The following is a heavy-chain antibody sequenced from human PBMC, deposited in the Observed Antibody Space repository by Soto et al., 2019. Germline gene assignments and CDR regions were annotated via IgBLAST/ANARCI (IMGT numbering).Heavy chain of an antibody. J-gene: IGHJ4*02. CDR2: IYYSGNT. V-gene: IGHV4-39*01. D-gene: IGHD5-18*01. CDR3: ARRGLSYGPIDY. CDR1: VGSISSSSSY. Sequence: PSETLSLTCTVSVGSISSSSSYWVWIRQPPGKGMEWVGCIYYSGNTYYNPSLGSRVTISLDTSKNQFSLKLRSVTAADTAVYYCARRGLSYGPIDYWGQGTLVTVSS.